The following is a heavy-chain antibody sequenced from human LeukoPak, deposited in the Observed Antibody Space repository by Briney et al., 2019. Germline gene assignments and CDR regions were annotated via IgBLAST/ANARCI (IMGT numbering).Heavy chain of an antibody. D-gene: IGHD5-24*01. Sequence: SETLSLTCTVSGGSISSSSYYWGWIRQPPGKGLEWIGSIYYSGSTYYNPSPKSRVTISVDTSKNQFSLKLSSVTAADTAVYYCARDGDGYNPGLFDYWGQGTLVTVSS. J-gene: IGHJ4*02. CDR3: ARDGDGYNPGLFDY. CDR2: IYYSGST. V-gene: IGHV4-39*07. CDR1: GGSISSSSYY.